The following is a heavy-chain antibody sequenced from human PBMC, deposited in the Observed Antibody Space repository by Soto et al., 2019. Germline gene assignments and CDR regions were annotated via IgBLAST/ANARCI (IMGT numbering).Heavy chain of an antibody. J-gene: IGHJ6*02. CDR1: GGSFSGYY. Sequence: PSETLSLTCAVYGGSFSGYYWSWIRQPPGKGLEWIGEINHSGSTNYNPSIKSRVTISVDTSKNQFSLKLSSVTAADTAVYYCARVANLNYYDRTYEYYYYGMDVWGQGTTVTVSS. CDR2: INHSGST. D-gene: IGHD3-22*01. CDR3: ARVANLNYYDRTYEYYYYGMDV. V-gene: IGHV4-34*01.